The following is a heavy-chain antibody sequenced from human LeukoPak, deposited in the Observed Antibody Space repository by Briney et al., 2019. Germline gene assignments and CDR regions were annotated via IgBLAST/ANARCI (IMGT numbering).Heavy chain of an antibody. CDR3: ARDKDILTGSYYGMDV. CDR1: GGTFSIYA. D-gene: IGHD3-9*01. V-gene: IGHV1-2*04. J-gene: IGHJ6*02. Sequence: ASVKVSCKASGGTFSIYAISWVRQAPGQGLEWMGWINPNSGGTNYAQKFQGWVTMTRDTSISTAYMELSRLRSDDTAVYYCARDKDILTGSYYGMDVWGQGTTVTVSS. CDR2: INPNSGGT.